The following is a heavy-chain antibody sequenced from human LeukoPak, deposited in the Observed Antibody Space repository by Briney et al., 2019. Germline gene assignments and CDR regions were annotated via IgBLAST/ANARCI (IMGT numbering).Heavy chain of an antibody. V-gene: IGHV3-30*02. J-gene: IGHJ1*01. CDR2: IRYDGSNK. CDR3: AKDPTMYQLLWEYFQH. D-gene: IGHD2-2*01. Sequence: PGGSLRLSCAASGFTFSSHWMHWVRQAPGKGLEWVAFIRYDGSNKYYADSVKGRFTISRDNSKNTLYLQMNSLRAEDTAMYYCAKDPTMYQLLWEYFQHWGQGTLVTVSS. CDR1: GFTFSSHW.